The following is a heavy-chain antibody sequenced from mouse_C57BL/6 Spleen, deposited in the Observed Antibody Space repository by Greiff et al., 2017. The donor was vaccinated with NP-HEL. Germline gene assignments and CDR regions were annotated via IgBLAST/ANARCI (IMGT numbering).Heavy chain of an antibody. V-gene: IGHV1-74*01. CDR3: AIWVYDGYGYFDV. D-gene: IGHD2-3*01. CDR2: IHPSDSDT. CDR1: GYTFTSYW. Sequence: QVQLKQPGAELVKPGASVKVSCKASGYTFTSYWMHWVKQRPGQGLEWIGRIHPSDSDTNYNQKFKGKATLTVDKSSSTAYMQLSSLTSEDSAVYYCAIWVYDGYGYFDVWGTGTTVTVSS. J-gene: IGHJ1*03.